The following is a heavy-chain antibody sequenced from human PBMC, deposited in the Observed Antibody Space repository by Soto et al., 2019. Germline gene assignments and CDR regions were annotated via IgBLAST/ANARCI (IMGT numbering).Heavy chain of an antibody. CDR1: GFSFSTSI. V-gene: IGHV3-21*04. CDR2: ISSTSTNI. Sequence: GGSLRLSCVASGFSFSTSIMHWVRQAPGKGLEWIATISSTSTNIYYAGSVKGRFSISRDNPKNSLFLQMNSLRAEDMAVYYCARGIASTSLVSFDVWGQGTMVTVSS. J-gene: IGHJ3*01. D-gene: IGHD1-1*01. CDR3: ARGIASTSLVSFDV.